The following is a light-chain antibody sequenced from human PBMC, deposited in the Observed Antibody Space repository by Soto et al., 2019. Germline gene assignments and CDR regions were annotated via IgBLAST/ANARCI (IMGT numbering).Light chain of an antibody. CDR3: YSYAGSYTWV. J-gene: IGLJ3*02. V-gene: IGLV2-11*01. Sequence: QSALTQPRSVSGSPGQSVTISCTGTSDDVGGYTHVSWYQHHPGKAPKLVIYDVTKRPSGVPDRFSGSKSGNTASLTISGLQAEDEADYFCYSYAGSYTWVFGGGTKVTVL. CDR2: DVT. CDR1: SDDVGGYTH.